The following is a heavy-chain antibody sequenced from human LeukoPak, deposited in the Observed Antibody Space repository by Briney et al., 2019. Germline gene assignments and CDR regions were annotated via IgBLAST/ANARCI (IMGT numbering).Heavy chain of an antibody. V-gene: IGHV3-21*04. CDR3: ARGLTSGYYGSYYMDV. J-gene: IGHJ6*03. CDR1: GFTFSSYS. D-gene: IGHD3-22*01. CDR2: ISSSSSYI. Sequence: PGGSLRLSCAASGFTFSSYSMNWVRQAPGKGLEWVSSISSSSSYIYYADSVKGRFTISRDNAKNSLYLQMNSLRAEDTAVYYCARGLTSGYYGSYYMDVWGRGTTLTVSS.